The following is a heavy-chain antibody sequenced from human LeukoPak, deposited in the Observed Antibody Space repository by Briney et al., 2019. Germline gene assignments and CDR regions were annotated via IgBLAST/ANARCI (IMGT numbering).Heavy chain of an antibody. CDR2: ISGSGSST. CDR3: TKDQRGYGRIVDY. V-gene: IGHV3-23*01. D-gene: IGHD3-10*01. CDR1: GFTFSYYA. J-gene: IGHJ4*02. Sequence: GGPLRLSCAASGFTFSYYAMSWVRQAPGKGLEWVSSISGSGSSTYYADSVKGRFTISRDNSKNTLYLQMNSLRAEDTAVYYCTKDQRGYGRIVDYWGQGTLVTISS.